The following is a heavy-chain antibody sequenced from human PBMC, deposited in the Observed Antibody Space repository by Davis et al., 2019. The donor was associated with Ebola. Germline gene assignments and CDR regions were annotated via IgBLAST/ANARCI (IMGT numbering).Heavy chain of an antibody. V-gene: IGHV3-23*01. CDR1: GFPFSSYD. D-gene: IGHD2-8*01. Sequence: PGGSLRLSCSASGFPFSSYDMAWVRQAPGKGLEWVAGINSRGDDAHYGDSVRGRFTISRVNGESTLFLQMRTLRAEDTALYFCAKTMMVGVYNWFDSWGQGTLVSVSS. CDR2: INSRGDDA. J-gene: IGHJ5*01. CDR3: AKTMMVGVYNWFDS.